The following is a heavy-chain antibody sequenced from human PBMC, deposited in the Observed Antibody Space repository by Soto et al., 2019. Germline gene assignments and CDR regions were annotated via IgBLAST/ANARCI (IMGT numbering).Heavy chain of an antibody. V-gene: IGHV4-4*07. J-gene: IGHJ5*02. Sequence: VQLQEAGPGLVKSSDTLSLTCTVSGGSISSYYWIWIRHPAAKGMEWIGRIYTRGSTNYNPSLKSRVTMSVDTSKNQFSLKLSSVTAADTAVYYCAIDFWLPLRFDPWGQGTMVTVSS. CDR3: AIDFWLPLRFDP. CDR1: GGSISSYY. D-gene: IGHD3-9*01. CDR2: IYTRGST.